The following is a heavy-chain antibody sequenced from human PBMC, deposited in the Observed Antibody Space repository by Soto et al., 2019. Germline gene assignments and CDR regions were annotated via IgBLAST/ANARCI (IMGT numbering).Heavy chain of an antibody. Sequence: EVQLVESGGGLVQPGGSLRLSCAASGFTFSSYWMHWVRQAPGKGLVWVSRINSDGSSTSYADSVKGRFTISRDNAKNTRYLQMNSLRAEDTAVYYCARETKGWELYFDYWGQGTLVTVSS. V-gene: IGHV3-74*01. CDR2: INSDGSST. D-gene: IGHD1-26*01. CDR1: GFTFSSYW. CDR3: ARETKGWELYFDY. J-gene: IGHJ4*02.